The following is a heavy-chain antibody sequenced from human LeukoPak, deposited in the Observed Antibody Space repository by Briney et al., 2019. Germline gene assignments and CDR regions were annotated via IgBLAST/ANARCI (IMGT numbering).Heavy chain of an antibody. J-gene: IGHJ4*02. CDR3: ARDPRSYSSSWNYFDY. CDR1: GFTFSSYA. Sequence: PGGSLRLSCAASGFTFSSYAMHWVRQAPGKGLEWVAVISYDGSNKYYADSVKGRFTISRDNSKNTLYLQMNSLRAEDTAVYYCARDPRSYSSSWNYFDYWGQGTLVTVSS. D-gene: IGHD6-13*01. CDR2: ISYDGSNK. V-gene: IGHV3-30*04.